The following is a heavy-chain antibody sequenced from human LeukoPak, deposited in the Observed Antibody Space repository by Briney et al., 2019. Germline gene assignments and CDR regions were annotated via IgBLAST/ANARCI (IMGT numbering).Heavy chain of an antibody. V-gene: IGHV3-21*01. CDR3: ARARGVTEFDY. D-gene: IGHD2-21*02. CDR2: ISSSSRYI. Sequence: GGSLRLSCVASGFNFSSYALSWVRQAPGKGLEWVSSISSSSRYIYYADSMEGRFTISRDNTKNSLSLQMNSLRAEDTAVYYCARARGVTEFDYWGRGTLVTVSS. CDR1: GFNFSSYA. J-gene: IGHJ4*02.